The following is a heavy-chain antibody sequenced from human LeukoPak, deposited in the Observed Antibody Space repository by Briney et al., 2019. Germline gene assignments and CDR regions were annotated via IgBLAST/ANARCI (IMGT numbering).Heavy chain of an antibody. CDR3: TKAPIVSCSGAFCYPFDS. V-gene: IGHV3-21*04. J-gene: IGHJ4*02. Sequence: GGSLRLSCAASGFTFNIYSMNWARQAPGKGLEWVSSISSSGDYIYYADSVKGRFTISRDNAKNTLFLQMNSLRAEDTAIYYCTKAPIVSCSGAFCYPFDSWGQGTLVTVSS. CDR2: ISSSGDYI. CDR1: GFTFNIYS. D-gene: IGHD2-15*01.